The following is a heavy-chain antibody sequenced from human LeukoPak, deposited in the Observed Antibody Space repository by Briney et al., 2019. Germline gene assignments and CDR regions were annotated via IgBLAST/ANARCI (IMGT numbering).Heavy chain of an antibody. D-gene: IGHD1-26*01. V-gene: IGHV1-18*01. CDR3: ARSDRGTYFYFYF. Sequence: GASVKVSCKASGGTFSSYAISWVRQAPGQGLEWMGWISGSNGNTNYAQKFQGRVSMTADTSTSTAYMELRSLRSDDTAVYYCARSDRGTYFYFYFRGPRILVTVSS. CDR1: GGTFSSYA. J-gene: IGHJ4*02. CDR2: ISGSNGNT.